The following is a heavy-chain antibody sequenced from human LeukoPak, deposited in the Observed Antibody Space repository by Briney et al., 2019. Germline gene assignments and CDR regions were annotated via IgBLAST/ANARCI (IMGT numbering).Heavy chain of an antibody. V-gene: IGHV3-23*01. CDR2: ISRSGGIT. Sequence: GGSLRLSCAASGFAFSSYDMNWVRQAPGKGLEWVSAISRSGGITYYADSVKGRFTISRDNSKNTLYLQMNSLRADDTAVYYCAKDGGSYTGYFDYWGQGTLVTVSS. CDR3: AKDGGSYTGYFDY. CDR1: GFAFSSYD. D-gene: IGHD1-26*01. J-gene: IGHJ4*02.